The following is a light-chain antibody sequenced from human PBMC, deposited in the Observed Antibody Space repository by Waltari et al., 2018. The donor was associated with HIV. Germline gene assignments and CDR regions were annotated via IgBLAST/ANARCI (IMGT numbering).Light chain of an antibody. V-gene: IGKV4-1*01. Sequence: DIVMTQSPEFLSVPLGERATIKCKSSKSILSTYDGNNYLAWYQQKPGQPPKLLMYWSSTRESGVPERFSGSGSGTDFSLTISSLQADDVAVYYCQEYYTTSWAFGQGTKVEIK. CDR1: KSILSTYDGNNY. CDR3: QEYYTTSWA. CDR2: WSS. J-gene: IGKJ1*01.